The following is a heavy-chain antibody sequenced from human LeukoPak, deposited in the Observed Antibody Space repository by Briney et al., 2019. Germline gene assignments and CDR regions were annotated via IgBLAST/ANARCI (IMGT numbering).Heavy chain of an antibody. CDR3: AKDPRATVTVYNWFDP. CDR2: IRYDGSSE. V-gene: IGHV3-30*02. CDR1: GFTFSSFA. Sequence: GGSLRLSCAASGFTFSSFAMHWVRQAPGKGLEWVAFIRYDGSSEYYGDSVKGRFTISRDNLKNTLYLQMNSLRDEDTAMYYCAKDPRATVTVYNWFDPWGQGTLVTVSS. J-gene: IGHJ5*02. D-gene: IGHD4-17*01.